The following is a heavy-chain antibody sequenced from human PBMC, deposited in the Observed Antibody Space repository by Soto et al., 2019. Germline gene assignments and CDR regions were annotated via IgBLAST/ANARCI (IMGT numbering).Heavy chain of an antibody. V-gene: IGHV4-4*07. J-gene: IGHJ4*02. CDR3: ARDPDVEGV. CDR1: GGAISSYY. D-gene: IGHD2-15*01. Sequence: PSDTLSLTCTVSGGAISSYYWSYIRQPAGKGLEWIGRIYTSGSTNYNPSLKSQVTMSVDTTKNQFSLRLSSVTAADRAVYYCARDPDVEGVWGQGSQVTLSS. CDR2: IYTSGST.